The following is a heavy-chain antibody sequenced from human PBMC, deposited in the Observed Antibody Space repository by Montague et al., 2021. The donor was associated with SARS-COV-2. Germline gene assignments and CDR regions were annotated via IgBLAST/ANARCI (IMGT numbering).Heavy chain of an antibody. CDR2: IYYSGST. CDR1: GGSISSSSNY. J-gene: IGHJ5*02. Sequence: SETLSLTCTVSGGSISSSSNYWGWIRQPPGKGLEWIGSIYYSGSTYYNSSLKSRVTISVVTSKNQFSLTLNSVTAADTAVYYCARLVWFGELSSANWFDPWGQGTLVTVSS. CDR3: ARLVWFGELSSANWFDP. V-gene: IGHV4-39*01. D-gene: IGHD3-10*01.